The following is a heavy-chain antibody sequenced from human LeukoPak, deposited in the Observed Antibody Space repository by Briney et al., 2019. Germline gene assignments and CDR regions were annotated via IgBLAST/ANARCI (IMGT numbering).Heavy chain of an antibody. CDR1: GYTFTGYY. Sequence: ASVKVSCKASGYTFTGYYMHWVRPAPGQGLEWMGWINPNSGGTNYAQKFQGRVTMTRDTSISTAYMEPSRLRSDDTAVYYCARVAQWPGIRGDYWGQGTLVTVSS. CDR2: INPNSGGT. V-gene: IGHV1-2*02. D-gene: IGHD6-19*01. CDR3: ARVAQWPGIRGDY. J-gene: IGHJ4*02.